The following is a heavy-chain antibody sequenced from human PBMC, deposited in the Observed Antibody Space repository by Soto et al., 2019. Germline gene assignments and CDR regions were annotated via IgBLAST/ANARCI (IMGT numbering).Heavy chain of an antibody. CDR1: GFTFSSYA. J-gene: IGHJ4*02. D-gene: IGHD3-22*01. Sequence: PGGSLRLSCAASGFTFSSYAMHWVRQAPGKGLGWVAVISYDGSNKYYADSVKGRFTISRDNSKNTLYLQMNSLRAEDTAVYYCAREKYYYDSSGYYPSGFDYWGQGTLVTVSS. V-gene: IGHV3-30-3*01. CDR2: ISYDGSNK. CDR3: AREKYYYDSSGYYPSGFDY.